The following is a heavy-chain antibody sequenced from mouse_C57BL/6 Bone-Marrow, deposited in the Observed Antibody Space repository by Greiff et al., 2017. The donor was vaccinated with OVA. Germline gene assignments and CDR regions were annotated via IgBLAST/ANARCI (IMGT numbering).Heavy chain of an antibody. CDR3: ANSNYAMDY. V-gene: IGHV5-17*01. Sequence: EVQLVESGGGLVKPGGSLKLSCAASGFTFSDYGMHWVRQAPEKGLEWVAYISSGSITIYYADTVKGRCTISRDNAKNTLFLQMTSLRSEDTAMYYCANSNYAMDYWGQGTSVTVSS. CDR2: ISSGSITI. CDR1: GFTFSDYG. J-gene: IGHJ4*01.